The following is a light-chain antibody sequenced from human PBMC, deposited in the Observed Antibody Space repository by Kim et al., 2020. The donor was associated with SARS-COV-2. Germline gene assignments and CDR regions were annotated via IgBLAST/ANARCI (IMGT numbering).Light chain of an antibody. Sequence: QTVVTQEPSFSVSPGGTVTLTCGLSSGSASTTHYPSWYQQTPGQAPRTLIYSTDTRSSGVPDRFSGSILGNKAALTITGAQTDDESDYYCVLYMGSGIWVFGGGTKVTVL. CDR3: VLYMGSGIWV. J-gene: IGLJ3*02. CDR2: STD. V-gene: IGLV8-61*01. CDR1: SGSASTTHY.